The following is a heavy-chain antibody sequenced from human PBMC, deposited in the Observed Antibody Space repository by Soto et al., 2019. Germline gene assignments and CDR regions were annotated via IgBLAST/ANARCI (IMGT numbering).Heavy chain of an antibody. V-gene: IGHV1-69*12. Sequence: QVQLVQSGAEVKKPGSSVKVSCKASGGTFSSYAISWVRQAPGQGLEWMGGIIPIFGTANYAQKFQGRVTITADESTSTAYMELSSLRSEDTAVYYCARDFLSYYYDSSGYYPEYAFDIWGQGTMVTVSS. CDR1: GGTFSSYA. CDR3: ARDFLSYYYDSSGYYPEYAFDI. D-gene: IGHD3-22*01. J-gene: IGHJ3*02. CDR2: IIPIFGTA.